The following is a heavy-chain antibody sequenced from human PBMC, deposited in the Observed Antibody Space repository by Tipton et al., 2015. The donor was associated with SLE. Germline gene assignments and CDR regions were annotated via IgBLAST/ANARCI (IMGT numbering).Heavy chain of an antibody. V-gene: IGHV4-59*08. J-gene: IGHJ4*02. CDR1: GGSIGGYY. CDR3: ASGDDLPYYLEN. CDR2: YYYSGSS. D-gene: IGHD3-10*01. Sequence: TLSLTCTVSGGSIGGYYWSWIRQPPGKGLEWIGNYYYSGSSTYNPPLKSPVTMSVNTSKNQFSLKGTSLTAADTAVYYCASGDDLPYYLENWGQGTLVTVSS.